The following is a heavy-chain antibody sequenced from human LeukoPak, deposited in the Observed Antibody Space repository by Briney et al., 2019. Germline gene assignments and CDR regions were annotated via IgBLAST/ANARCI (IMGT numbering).Heavy chain of an antibody. CDR3: ARVANNGYYFFDY. D-gene: IGHD3-22*01. CDR2: IYYTGST. Sequence: SETLSLTRTVSGGSISSYYWSWIRQPPGKGLEWIGYIYYTGSTNYNPSLKSRVTISVDTSKNQFSLRLSSVTAADTAVYYCARVANNGYYFFDYWGRGTLVSVSS. V-gene: IGHV4-59*08. J-gene: IGHJ4*02. CDR1: GGSISSYY.